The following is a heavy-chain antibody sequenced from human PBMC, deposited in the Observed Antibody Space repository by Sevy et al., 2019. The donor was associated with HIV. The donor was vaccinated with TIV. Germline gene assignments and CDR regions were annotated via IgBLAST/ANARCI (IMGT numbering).Heavy chain of an antibody. D-gene: IGHD2-8*01. CDR1: GFTFSKYS. CDR3: AREGCTKPHDH. CDR2: LSFGCGEI. V-gene: IGHV3-23*01. J-gene: IGHJ4*02. Sequence: GALRLSCAASGFTFSKYSMSWVRQPPGKGLEWVSTLSFGCGEINYADSVKGRFTISRDNSKSSVYLQMNNLRPEDTAVYYCAREGCTKPHDHWGQGTLVTVSS.